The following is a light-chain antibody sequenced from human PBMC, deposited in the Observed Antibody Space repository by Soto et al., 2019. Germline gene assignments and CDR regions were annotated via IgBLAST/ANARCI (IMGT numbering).Light chain of an antibody. CDR3: QQRSNWPRT. CDR1: QSVSSY. CDR2: DSS. J-gene: IGKJ1*01. V-gene: IGKV3-11*01. Sequence: EIVLTQSPATLSLSPGERATLSCMASQSVSSYLAWYQQKPGQAPRLLIYDSSNRAAGIPARFSGSGSGTDFTLTIGSLEPEDFAVYYCQQRSNWPRTFGQGTKVEVK.